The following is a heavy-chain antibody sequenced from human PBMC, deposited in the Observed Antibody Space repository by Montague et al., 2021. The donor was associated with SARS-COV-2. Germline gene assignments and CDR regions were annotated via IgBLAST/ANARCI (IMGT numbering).Heavy chain of an antibody. Sequence: TLSLTCSVSGYSITSDDPYWSWIRQPAGKGLEWIWRMYNTGSTYYNPSLKSRLTISLDTSKNQFSLKLSSVTAADTAVYYCARADFRWDFDCWGQGTLVTVSS. J-gene: IGHJ4*02. D-gene: IGHD2/OR15-2a*01. CDR3: ARADFRWDFDC. CDR2: MYNTGST. CDR1: GYSITSDDPY. V-gene: IGHV4-61*02.